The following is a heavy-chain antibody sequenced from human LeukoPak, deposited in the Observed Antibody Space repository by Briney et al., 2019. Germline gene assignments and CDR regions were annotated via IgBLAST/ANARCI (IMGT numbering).Heavy chain of an antibody. Sequence: GGSLRLSCAASAVTFSTSWLSWFRQAPGKGLEWVANIEQDRSEKYYVDSVKGRFTISRDNAKNSFYLQMNSLRAEDTAVYYCARGTGNEHWGQGTLVTVSS. J-gene: IGHJ4*02. CDR3: ARGTGNEH. CDR1: AVTFSTSW. V-gene: IGHV3-7*04. CDR2: IEQDRSEK. D-gene: IGHD3/OR15-3a*01.